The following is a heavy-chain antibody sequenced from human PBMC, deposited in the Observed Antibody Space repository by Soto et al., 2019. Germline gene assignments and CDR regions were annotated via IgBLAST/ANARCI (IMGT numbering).Heavy chain of an antibody. CDR1: GYTVTIYG. V-gene: IGHV1-18*01. Sequence: ASVKVSCKASGYTVTIYGITGLRQAPGQGLEWMGWISAYNGNTNYAQKLQGRVTMTTDTSTSTAYMELRSLRSDDTAVYYCARITPRGDDAFDIWGQGTMVTVSS. CDR2: ISAYNGNT. CDR3: ARITPRGDDAFDI. J-gene: IGHJ3*02. D-gene: IGHD3-16*01.